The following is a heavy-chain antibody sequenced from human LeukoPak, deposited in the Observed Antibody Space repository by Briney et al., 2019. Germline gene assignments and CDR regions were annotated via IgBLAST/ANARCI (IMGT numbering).Heavy chain of an antibody. V-gene: IGHV4-39*07. CDR1: GGSISSSSYY. CDR3: AKRVATTRAYYYYMDV. J-gene: IGHJ6*03. Sequence: PSETLSLTCTVSGGSISSSSYYWGWIRQPPGKGLEWIGSIYYSGSTNYNPSLKSRVTISVDTSKNQFSLRLTSVTAADTAVYYCAKRVATTRAYYYYMDVWGKGTTVTVSS. D-gene: IGHD5-24*01. CDR2: IYYSGST.